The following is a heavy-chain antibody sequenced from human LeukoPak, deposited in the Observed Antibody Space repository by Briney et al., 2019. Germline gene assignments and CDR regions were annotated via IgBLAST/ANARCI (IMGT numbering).Heavy chain of an antibody. CDR1: GFTFSNYA. CDR2: ISYSGANT. V-gene: IGHV3-23*01. J-gene: IGHJ4*02. CDR3: AKVRDTSGWYHFDN. D-gene: IGHD6-19*01. Sequence: GGSLRLSCAASGFTFSNYAMNWVRQAPGKGLEWVSGISYSGANTQYADSVKGRFTVSRDNSRNTLHLEMNSLRAEDTAVYYCAKVRDTSGWYHFDNWGQGTLVTVSS.